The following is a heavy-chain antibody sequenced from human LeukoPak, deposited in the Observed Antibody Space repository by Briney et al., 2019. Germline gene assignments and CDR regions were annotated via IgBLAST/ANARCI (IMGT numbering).Heavy chain of an antibody. J-gene: IGHJ4*02. Sequence: SETLSLTCTVSGDSINIYYWSWVQQPPGKGLEWIGYTSNAGNTNYNPSLKSRVTMSVDTSKNQFSLKLSSVTAADTAVYYCARGPLGDGYTYFDYWGQGTLVTVSS. V-gene: IGHV4-59*01. CDR2: TSNAGNT. D-gene: IGHD3-16*01. CDR1: GDSINIYY. CDR3: ARGPLGDGYTYFDY.